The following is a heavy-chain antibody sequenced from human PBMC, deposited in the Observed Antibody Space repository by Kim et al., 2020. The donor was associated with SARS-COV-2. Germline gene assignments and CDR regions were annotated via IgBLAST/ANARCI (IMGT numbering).Heavy chain of an antibody. CDR1: GFTFSTSP. CDR3: ARDVMTSGFDY. J-gene: IGHJ4*02. V-gene: IGHV3-23*01. Sequence: GGSLRLSCVASGFTFSTSPMGWVRQAPGKGLEWVSRISWVGTWIYYADSVKGRVTMSSDKSKNMLYLHMNSLRVEDTAVYYCARDVMTSGFDYLGQGTQV. D-gene: IGHD4-17*01. CDR2: ISWVGTWI.